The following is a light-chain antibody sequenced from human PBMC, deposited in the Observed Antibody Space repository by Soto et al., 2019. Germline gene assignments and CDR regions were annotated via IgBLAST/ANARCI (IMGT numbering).Light chain of an antibody. CDR3: CSHAGSYTWV. J-gene: IGLJ3*02. CDR2: DVS. V-gene: IGLV2-11*01. CDR1: SSDVGGYNY. Sequence: QSALTQPRSVSGSPGQSVTISCTGTSSDVGGYNYVSWYQLHPGTAPKLMIYDVSKRPSGVPDRFSGSKSGNTASLTISGLQAEDEADYYCCSHAGSYTWVFGGGTKLTVL.